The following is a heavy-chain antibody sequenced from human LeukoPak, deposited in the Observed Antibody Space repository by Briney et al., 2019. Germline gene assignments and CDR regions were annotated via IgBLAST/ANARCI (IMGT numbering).Heavy chain of an antibody. CDR3: ARDLLGPGYYFDY. J-gene: IGHJ4*02. CDR1: GYTFTGYY. Sequence: GASVKVSCKASGYTFTGYYMHWVRQAPGQGLEWMGWINPNSGGTNYAQKFQGRVTMTRDTSISTAYMELSRLRSDDTAVYYCARDLLGPGYYFDYWGQGTLVTVSS. CDR2: INPNSGGT. D-gene: IGHD3-3*02. V-gene: IGHV1-2*02.